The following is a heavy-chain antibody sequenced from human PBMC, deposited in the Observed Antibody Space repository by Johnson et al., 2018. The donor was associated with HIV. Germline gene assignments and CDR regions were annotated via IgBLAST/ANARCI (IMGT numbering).Heavy chain of an antibody. Sequence: VQLVESGGGVVQPGRSLRLSCAASAFTSSSYSMHWVRQASGKGLEWVGRIRSKANSYATAYAASVKGRFTISRDNAKNTLYLQMNSLRGEDTAMYYCAKDGGRWSYSFDIWGQGTMVTVSS. CDR3: AKDGGRWSYSFDI. CDR1: AFTSSSYS. J-gene: IGHJ3*02. V-gene: IGHV3-73*01. CDR2: IRSKANSYAT. D-gene: IGHD3-16*01.